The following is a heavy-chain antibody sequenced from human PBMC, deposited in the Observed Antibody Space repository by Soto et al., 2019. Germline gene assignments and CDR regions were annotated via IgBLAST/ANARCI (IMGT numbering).Heavy chain of an antibody. V-gene: IGHV1-69*01. Sequence: QVQLVQSGAEVKKPGSSVKFSCKASGCTVSSYAISWVRQAPGQGLEWMGGIIPISGTANYAQKFQGRVTITADESTSTDYMELSSLRSEDTAVYYCARSQGSSTSLEIYYYYYYGMDVWGQGTTVTVSS. CDR2: IIPISGTA. CDR3: ARSQGSSTSLEIYYYYYYGMDV. D-gene: IGHD2-2*01. CDR1: GCTVSSYA. J-gene: IGHJ6*02.